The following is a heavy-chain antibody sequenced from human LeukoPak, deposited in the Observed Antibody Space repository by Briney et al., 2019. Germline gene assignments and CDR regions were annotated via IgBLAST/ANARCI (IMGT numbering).Heavy chain of an antibody. CDR3: ARDRDGYSYGHDAFAF. Sequence: TGGSLRLSCAASGFTFSSYGMHWVGQAPGKGLEWVALIWFDGGNKYYVDSVKGRFTISRDNSKYTLYLQMNNRRPEDTAVYYCARDRDGYSYGHDAFAFWGQGTTVTVSS. D-gene: IGHD5-18*01. CDR1: GFTFSSYG. V-gene: IGHV3-33*01. J-gene: IGHJ3*01. CDR2: IWFDGGNK.